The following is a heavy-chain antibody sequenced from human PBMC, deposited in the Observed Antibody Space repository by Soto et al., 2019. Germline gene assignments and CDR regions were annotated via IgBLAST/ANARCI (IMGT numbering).Heavy chain of an antibody. D-gene: IGHD3-10*01. V-gene: IGHV3-74*01. CDR3: ARGWFGPDV. CDR1: GFTLSGRS. J-gene: IGHJ6*04. Sequence: EVQLVESGGGLVQPGGSLRLSCAASGFTLSGRSMHWVRQATGKGLVWVSGIDNAGTDSTYADSVKGRFTSSRDNAKNMLYLQMNSLRVEARAVYYCARGWFGPDVWGKGTTVTVSS. CDR2: IDNAGTDS.